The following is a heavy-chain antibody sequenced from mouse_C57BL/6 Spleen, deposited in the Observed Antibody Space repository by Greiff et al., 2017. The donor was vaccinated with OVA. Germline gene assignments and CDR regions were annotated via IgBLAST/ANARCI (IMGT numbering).Heavy chain of an antibody. CDR1: GFSLTSYG. D-gene: IGHD4-1*01. J-gene: IGHJ1*03. V-gene: IGHV2-5*01. Sequence: VQLQQSGPGLVQPSQSLSITCTVSGFSLTSYGVHWVRQSPGKGLEWLGVIWRGGSTDYNAAFMSRLSITKDNAKSQVFFKMNSLQADDTAIYHCARYPLGTGSDWYFDVWGTGTTVTVSS. CDR3: ARYPLGTGSDWYFDV. CDR2: IWRGGST.